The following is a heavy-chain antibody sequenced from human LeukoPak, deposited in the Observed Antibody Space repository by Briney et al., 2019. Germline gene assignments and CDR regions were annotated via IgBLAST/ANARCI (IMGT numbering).Heavy chain of an antibody. V-gene: IGHV1-8*03. CDR1: GYTFTSYD. D-gene: IGHD6-13*01. J-gene: IGHJ5*02. CDR3: ARAVSSSWFRVYWSDP. Sequence: ASVKVSCMASGYTFTSYDINWVRQATGQGLEWMGWMNPNSGNTGYAQKFQGRVTITRNTSISTAYMELSSLRSEDTAVYYCARAVSSSWFRVYWSDPWGQGTLVTVSS. CDR2: MNPNSGNT.